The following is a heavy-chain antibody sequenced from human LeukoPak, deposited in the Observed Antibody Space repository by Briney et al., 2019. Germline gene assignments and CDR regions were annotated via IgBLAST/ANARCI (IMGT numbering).Heavy chain of an antibody. V-gene: IGHV3-30*18. CDR2: ISSDGSIK. CDR3: VKGSHSRGFGAYFDY. J-gene: IGHJ4*02. D-gene: IGHD3-3*01. CDR1: KFTFSHYG. Sequence: GGSLRLSCTASKFTFSHYGMQWVRQAPGKGLEWVAVISSDGSIKVYADSVKGRFTLSRDNSINTVDLQMNSLRAEDTAVYYCVKGSHSRGFGAYFDYWGQGTLVTVSS.